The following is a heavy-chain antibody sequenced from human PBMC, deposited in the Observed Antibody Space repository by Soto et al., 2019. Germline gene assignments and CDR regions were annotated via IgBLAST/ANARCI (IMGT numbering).Heavy chain of an antibody. CDR3: ARGGYGSESARYYFCY. J-gene: IGHJ4*02. CDR2: IAYDGSNK. CDR1: GFTFSSYA. V-gene: IGHV3-30*14. D-gene: IGHD3-10*01. Sequence: QVQLVESGGGVVQPGRSLRLSCAASGFTFSSYAMHRVRQAPGKGLERGAVIAYDGSNKYYADSVKGRFTISRDNSKSPLYLQINSLRAEDRAVYYCARGGYGSESARYYFCYWGEGTMVTVSS.